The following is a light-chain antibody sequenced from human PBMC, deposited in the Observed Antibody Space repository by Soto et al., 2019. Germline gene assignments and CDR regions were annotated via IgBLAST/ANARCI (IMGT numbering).Light chain of an antibody. CDR3: QHTYNTPRS. Sequence: DILMAQSPSSLSASVRDRVTITCRASQNINTYLNWYQQKPGRAPNLLISGASVLLSRGPSRFTGSVSGTESTTPVSSLQRADSANYYCQHTYNTPRSFGPRTKV. CDR2: GAS. V-gene: IGKV1-39*01. J-gene: IGKJ2*01. CDR1: QNINTY.